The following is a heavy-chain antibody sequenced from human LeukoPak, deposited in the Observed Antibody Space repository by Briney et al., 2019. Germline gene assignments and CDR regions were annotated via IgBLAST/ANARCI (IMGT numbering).Heavy chain of an antibody. V-gene: IGHV4-59*01. D-gene: IGHD6-13*01. J-gene: IGHJ4*02. CDR1: GGSISSYY. Sequence: SETLSLTCTVSGGSISSYYWSWIRQPPGKGLEWIGYIYYSGSTSYNPSLKSRVTISVDTSKNQFSLKLSSVTAADTAVYYCARGGVAAAGTVVDYWGQGTLVTVSS. CDR3: ARGGVAAAGTVVDY. CDR2: IYYSGST.